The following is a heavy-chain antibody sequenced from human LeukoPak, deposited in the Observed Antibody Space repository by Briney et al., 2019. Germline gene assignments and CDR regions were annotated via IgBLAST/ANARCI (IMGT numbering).Heavy chain of an antibody. J-gene: IGHJ6*02. CDR1: GSSFTNYW. CDR3: ARVGTFDWSYYYYYGMDV. D-gene: IGHD3-9*01. V-gene: IGHV5-10-1*01. CDR2: IDPSDSYT. Sequence: GEPRQISGKGSGSSFTNYWISWVRQLPGKGLEWMGRIDPSDSYTKYSPSFQGHVTISGDKSISTVYLQWSSLKASDTAMYFCARVGTFDWSYYYYYGMDVWGQGTTVTVS.